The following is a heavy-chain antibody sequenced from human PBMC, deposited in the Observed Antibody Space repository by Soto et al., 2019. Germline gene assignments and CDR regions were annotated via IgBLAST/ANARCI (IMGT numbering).Heavy chain of an antibody. D-gene: IGHD6-13*01. CDR1: GGSISSSSYY. CDR2: VYYSGST. Sequence: QLQLQESGPGLVKPSETLSLTCTVSGGSISSSSYYWGWIRQPPGKGLEWIGSVYYSGSTYYNPSLKSRVTMSVETSKHQFCLKVNSVTAADTAVYYCGRHDGYSDRWFDPWGQGTLVTVSS. V-gene: IGHV4-39*01. J-gene: IGHJ5*02. CDR3: GRHDGYSDRWFDP.